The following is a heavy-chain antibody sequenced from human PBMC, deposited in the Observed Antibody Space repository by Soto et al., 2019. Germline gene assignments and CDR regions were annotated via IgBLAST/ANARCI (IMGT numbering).Heavy chain of an antibody. D-gene: IGHD2-15*01. CDR2: ISYDGSNK. CDR3: AKDGVEYCSGGSCYYFDY. J-gene: IGHJ4*02. CDR1: GFTFSSYG. V-gene: IGHV3-30*18. Sequence: QVQLVESGGGVVQPGRSLRLSCAASGFTFSSYGMHWVRQAPGKGLEWVAVISYDGSNKYYADSVKGRFTISRDNSKNTLYLQMNSLRAEDTAVYYFAKDGVEYCSGGSCYYFDYWGQGTLVTVSS.